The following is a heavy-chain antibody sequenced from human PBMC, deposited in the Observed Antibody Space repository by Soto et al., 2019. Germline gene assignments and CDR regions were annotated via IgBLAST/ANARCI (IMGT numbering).Heavy chain of an antibody. Sequence: QVQLVQSGAEVKKPGSSVKVSCKASGGTFSSYAISWVRQAPGQGLEWMGGIIPIFGTANYAQKFQGRVTITADKSTSTAYMELGSLRSEDTALYYCASPTREWLPPARDYYYGMDVWGQGTTVTVSS. V-gene: IGHV1-69*06. J-gene: IGHJ6*02. D-gene: IGHD3-3*01. CDR2: IIPIFGTA. CDR3: ASPTREWLPPARDYYYGMDV. CDR1: GGTFSSYA.